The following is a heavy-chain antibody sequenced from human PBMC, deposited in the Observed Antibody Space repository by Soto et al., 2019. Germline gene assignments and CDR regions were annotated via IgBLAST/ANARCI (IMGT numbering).Heavy chain of an antibody. CDR3: AAPSDQYCSSTSCLFDY. Sequence: PSETLSLTCAVYGGSFSGYYWSWIRQPPGKGLEWIGEINHSGSTNYNPSLKSRVTISVDTSKNQFSLKLSSVTAADTAVYYCAAPSDQYCSSTSCLFDYWAQRTLVTVSS. CDR2: INHSGST. CDR1: GGSFSGYY. D-gene: IGHD2-2*01. J-gene: IGHJ4*02. V-gene: IGHV4-34*01.